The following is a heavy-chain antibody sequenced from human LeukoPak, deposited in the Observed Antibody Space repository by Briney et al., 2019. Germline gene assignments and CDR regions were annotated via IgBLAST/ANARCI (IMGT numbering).Heavy chain of an antibody. CDR2: ISTDNGNT. CDR3: ARDLRSPRGCPGNY. Sequence: GASVKVSCKASGGTFTSYGITWVRQAPGQGLEWMGWISTDNGNTNYAQKLQDRVTMTTDRSTNTAYMELRSLRSDDTAVYYCARDLRSPRGCPGNYWGQGTLVTVSS. D-gene: IGHD6-19*01. V-gene: IGHV1-18*01. CDR1: GGTFTSYG. J-gene: IGHJ4*02.